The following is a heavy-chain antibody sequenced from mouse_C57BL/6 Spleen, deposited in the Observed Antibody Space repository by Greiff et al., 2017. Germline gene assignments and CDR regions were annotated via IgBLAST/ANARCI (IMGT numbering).Heavy chain of an antibody. CDR3: ARHEDYDGSSYAWFAY. CDR2: ISGGGGNT. V-gene: IGHV5-9*01. Sequence: EVQLMESGGGLVKPGGSLKLSCAASGFTFSSYTMSWVRQTPEKRLEWVATISGGGGNTYYPDSVKGRFTITRDNAENTLYLQMSSLRSEDTALYYCARHEDYDGSSYAWFAYWGQGTLVTVSA. CDR1: GFTFSSYT. D-gene: IGHD1-1*01. J-gene: IGHJ3*01.